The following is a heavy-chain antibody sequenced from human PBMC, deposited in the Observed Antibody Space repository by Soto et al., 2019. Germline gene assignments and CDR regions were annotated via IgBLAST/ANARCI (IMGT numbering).Heavy chain of an antibody. Sequence: VQLLESGGGLVQPGGSLRLSCAASGFTFSSYAMSWVRQAPGKGPEWVSSISSSGYSTYYADSVKGRFTISRDSSKNTLYLQMDSLRAEDTAIFYCAKDLGYCSSTTCFQAFDYWGQGTLVTVSS. CDR2: ISSSGYST. J-gene: IGHJ4*02. V-gene: IGHV3-23*01. CDR3: AKDLGYCSSTTCFQAFDY. D-gene: IGHD2-2*03. CDR1: GFTFSSYA.